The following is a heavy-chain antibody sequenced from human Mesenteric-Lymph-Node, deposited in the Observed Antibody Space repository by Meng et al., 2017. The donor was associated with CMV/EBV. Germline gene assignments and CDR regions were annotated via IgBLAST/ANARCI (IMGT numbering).Heavy chain of an antibody. D-gene: IGHD6-13*01. J-gene: IGHJ3*01. CDR3: ARGNSSSGSDFFDF. V-gene: IGHV3-53*01. CDR2: IYTTGTT. Sequence: GGSLRLSCAASGFSVTNNYIAWVRQAPGKGLEWVSVIYTTGTTYYANSVEGRFTISRDNSKNTVYLQMNNLRAEDTAFYYCARGNSSSGSDFFDFWGQGTMVTVSS. CDR1: GFSVTNNY.